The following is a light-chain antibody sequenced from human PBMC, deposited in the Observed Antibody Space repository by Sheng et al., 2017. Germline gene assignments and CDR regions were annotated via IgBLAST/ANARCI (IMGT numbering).Light chain of an antibody. J-gene: IGKJ4*01. Sequence: AIQLTQSPSSLSASVGDRVTITCRASQGISSALAWYQQKPGKDPKVLIYDASSLKSGVPSRFSGSGSGTEFTLTIGSLQSDDFATYFCQQYVTYPLTFGGGTKVEIK. CDR3: QQYVTYPLT. V-gene: IGKV1-13*02. CDR2: DAS. CDR1: QGISSA.